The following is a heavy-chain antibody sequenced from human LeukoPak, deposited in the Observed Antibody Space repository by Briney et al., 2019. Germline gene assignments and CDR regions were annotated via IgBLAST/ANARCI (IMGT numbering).Heavy chain of an antibody. V-gene: IGHV4-59*01. CDR1: GGSISYYY. Sequence: SETLSLTCTVSGGSISYYYWSWIRQSPGKGLEGIGYIYYSGTTNYNPSLKSRVTISVDTSKNQFSLQLRSVTAADTAVYYCAREDPQTTVNEGMDVWGQGTTVTVSS. CDR2: IYYSGTT. J-gene: IGHJ6*02. D-gene: IGHD4-17*01. CDR3: AREDPQTTVNEGMDV.